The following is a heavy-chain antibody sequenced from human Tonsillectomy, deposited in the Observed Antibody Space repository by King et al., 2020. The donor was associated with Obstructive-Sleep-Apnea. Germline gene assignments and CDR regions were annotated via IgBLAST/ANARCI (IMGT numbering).Heavy chain of an antibody. J-gene: IGHJ6*02. Sequence: VQLVESGGGVVQPGRSLRLSCAASGSTFSTYGMHWVRQAPGKGLEWVAVIWYDGSNKYYADSVKDRFTISRDNSKNTLYLQMNSLRADDTALYYCARGSGSYRKRGMDVWGQGTTVTVSS. V-gene: IGHV3-33*01. D-gene: IGHD3-10*01. CDR1: GSTFSTYG. CDR3: ARGSGSYRKRGMDV. CDR2: IWYDGSNK.